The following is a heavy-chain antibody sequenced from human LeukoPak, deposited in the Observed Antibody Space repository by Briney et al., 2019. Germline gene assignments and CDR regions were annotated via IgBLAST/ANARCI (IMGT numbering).Heavy chain of an antibody. CDR3: AKGGATVIDY. Sequence: GRPLRLSCAASGFTFSSYWMHWVRQAPGKGLVWVSRINSDGISTSYADSVKGRFTISRDNAKNTLYLQMNSLRADDTAVYYCAKGGATVIDYWGQGTLVTVSS. CDR2: INSDGIST. D-gene: IGHD4-17*01. J-gene: IGHJ4*02. V-gene: IGHV3-74*01. CDR1: GFTFSSYW.